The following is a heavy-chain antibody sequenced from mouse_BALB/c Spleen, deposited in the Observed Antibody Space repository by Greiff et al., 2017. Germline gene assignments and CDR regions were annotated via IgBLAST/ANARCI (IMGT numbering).Heavy chain of an antibody. CDR2: IYPGNVNT. J-gene: IGHJ4*01. D-gene: IGHD3-1*01. Sequence: VQLQQSGPELVKPGASVRISCKASGYTFTSYYIHWVKQRPGQGLEWIGWIYPGNVNTKYNEKFKGKATLTADKSSSTAYMQLSSLTSEDSAVYFCARSWELGLRGGAMDYWGQGTSVTVSS. CDR3: ARSWELGLRGGAMDY. CDR1: GYTFTSYY. V-gene: IGHV1S56*01.